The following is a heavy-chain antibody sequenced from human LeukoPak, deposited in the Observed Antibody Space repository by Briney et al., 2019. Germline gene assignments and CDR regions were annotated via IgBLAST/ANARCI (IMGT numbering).Heavy chain of an antibody. J-gene: IGHJ4*02. CDR2: IYYSGST. D-gene: IGHD3-10*01. V-gene: IGHV4-39*01. Sequence: SETLSLTCTVSGGSISSSSYYWGWIRQPPGKGLEWIGSIYYSGSTYYNPSLKSRVTISVDTSKNQFSLKLSSVTATDTAVYYCASLNMVRGVIGVATFDYWGQGTLVTVSS. CDR1: GGSISSSSYY. CDR3: ASLNMVRGVIGVATFDY.